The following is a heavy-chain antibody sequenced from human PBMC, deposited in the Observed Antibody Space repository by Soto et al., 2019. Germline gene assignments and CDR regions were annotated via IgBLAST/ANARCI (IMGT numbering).Heavy chain of an antibody. D-gene: IGHD3-22*01. CDR1: GFTLSSYG. V-gene: IGHV3-30*18. CDR2: ISYDGSNK. J-gene: IGHJ4*02. CDR3: AKDQHPRIVVVIQSLLG. Sequence: GGSLRLSCAASGFTLSSYGMHWVRQAPGKGLEWVAVISYDGSNKYYADSVKGRFTISRDNSKNTLYLQMNSLRAEDTAVYYCAKDQHPRIVVVIQSLLGWGQGTLVTVSS.